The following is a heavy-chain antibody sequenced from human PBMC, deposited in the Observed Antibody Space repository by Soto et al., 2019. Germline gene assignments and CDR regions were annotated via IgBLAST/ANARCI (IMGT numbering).Heavy chain of an antibody. CDR1: GYTLTELS. CDR3: ATGLYYYGSGSYDY. D-gene: IGHD3-10*01. J-gene: IGHJ4*02. V-gene: IGHV1-24*01. Sequence: ASVKVSCKASGYTLTELSMHWVRQAPGKGLEWMGGFDPEDGETIYAQKFQGRVTMTEDTSTDTAYMELSSLRSEDTAVYYCATGLYYYGSGSYDYWGQGTLVTVSS. CDR2: FDPEDGET.